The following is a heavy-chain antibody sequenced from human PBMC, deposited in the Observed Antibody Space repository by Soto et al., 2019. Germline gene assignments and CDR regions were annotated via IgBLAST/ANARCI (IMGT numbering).Heavy chain of an antibody. Sequence: GGSLRLSCAASGFTFSSYGMHWVRQAPGKGLEWVAVIWYDGSNKYYADSVKGRFTISRDNSKNTLYLQMNSLRAEDTAVYYCARDVGYCSGGSCYTPSLDSNFDYWGQGTLVTVSS. CDR2: IWYDGSNK. CDR1: GFTFSSYG. J-gene: IGHJ4*02. V-gene: IGHV3-33*01. CDR3: ARDVGYCSGGSCYTPSLDSNFDY. D-gene: IGHD2-15*01.